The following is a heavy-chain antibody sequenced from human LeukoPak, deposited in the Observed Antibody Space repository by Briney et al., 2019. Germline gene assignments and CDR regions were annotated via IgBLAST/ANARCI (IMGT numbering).Heavy chain of an antibody. D-gene: IGHD5-24*01. CDR1: GGSISSSSYY. V-gene: IGHV4-39*01. CDR2: IYYSGST. CDR3: ARQMAAVVFDP. J-gene: IGHJ5*02. Sequence: PSETLSLTCTVSGGSISSSSYYWGWIRQPPGKGLEWIGSIYYSGSTYYNPSLKSRVTISVDTSKNQFSLKLSSVTAADMAVYYCARQMAAVVFDPWGQGTLVTVSS.